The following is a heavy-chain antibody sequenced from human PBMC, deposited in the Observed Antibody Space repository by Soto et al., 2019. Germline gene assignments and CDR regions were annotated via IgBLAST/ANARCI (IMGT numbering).Heavy chain of an antibody. Sequence: PGGSLRLSCAPSGFTFSSYAMSWVRQAPGKGPEWVSAISGSGATTYYADSVKGRFTISRDNSKNTLYLQMNSLRAEDTAVYYCAKDRGSGYTLDYWGHGTLVTVSS. J-gene: IGHJ4*01. CDR1: GFTFSSYA. D-gene: IGHD5-12*01. CDR3: AKDRGSGYTLDY. V-gene: IGHV3-23*01. CDR2: ISGSGATT.